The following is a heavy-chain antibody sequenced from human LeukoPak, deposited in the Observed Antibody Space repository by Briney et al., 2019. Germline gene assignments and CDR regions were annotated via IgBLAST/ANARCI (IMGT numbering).Heavy chain of an antibody. CDR1: GFTVSSNY. CDR3: AKYYYTSGSSGGRVFDY. D-gene: IGHD3-10*01. V-gene: IGHV3-23*01. J-gene: IGHJ4*02. CDR2: IGSSAGDT. Sequence: HSGGSLRLSCAASGFTVSSNYMTWVRQAPGKGLEWVSTIGSSAGDTHYADSVKGRFTISRDNSKNSLYLQMNSLRAEDTAVYYCAKYYYTSGSSGGRVFDYWGQGTLVTVSS.